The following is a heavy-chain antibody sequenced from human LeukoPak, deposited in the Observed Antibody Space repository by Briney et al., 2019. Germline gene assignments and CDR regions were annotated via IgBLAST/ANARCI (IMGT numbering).Heavy chain of an antibody. V-gene: IGHV4-59*01. CDR1: GDSINTYY. D-gene: IGHD4-23*01. CDR2: IYYRVTS. J-gene: IGHJ3*02. CDR3: ARVRRGNNAFDI. Sequence: SETLSLTCTVSGDSINTYYWSWIRQPPGKGLEWIGYIYYRVTSDYNPSLKSRVTMSVDMSTSQISLKLSSVTAADTAVYYCARVRRGNNAFDIWGQGTMVTVSS.